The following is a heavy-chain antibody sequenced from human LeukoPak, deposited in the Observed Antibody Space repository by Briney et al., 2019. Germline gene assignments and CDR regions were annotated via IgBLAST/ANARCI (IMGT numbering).Heavy chain of an antibody. D-gene: IGHD3-10*01. Sequence: PGGSLRLSCAASGFTFSSYGMHWVRQAPGKGLEWVAFIRYDGSNKYYADSVKGRFTISRDNSKNTLYLQMNSLRAEDTAVYYCAKDGLTYGSGSSYYYMDVWGKGTTVTVSS. CDR3: AKDGLTYGSGSSYYYMDV. CDR2: IRYDGSNK. V-gene: IGHV3-30*02. CDR1: GFTFSSYG. J-gene: IGHJ6*03.